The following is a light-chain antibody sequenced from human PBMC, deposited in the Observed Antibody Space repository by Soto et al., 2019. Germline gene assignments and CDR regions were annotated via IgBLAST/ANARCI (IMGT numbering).Light chain of an antibody. CDR2: GVS. CDR1: SSDVGGYNY. CDR3: AAWDESLSGWV. Sequence: QSALTQPASLSGSPGQSITISCTGTSSDVGGYNYVSWYQQHPGKAPRLMIYGVSNRPLGVSYRFSGSKSGNTASLTISGLQSEDEADYYCAAWDESLSGWVFGGGTKVTVL. V-gene: IGLV2-14*03. J-gene: IGLJ3*02.